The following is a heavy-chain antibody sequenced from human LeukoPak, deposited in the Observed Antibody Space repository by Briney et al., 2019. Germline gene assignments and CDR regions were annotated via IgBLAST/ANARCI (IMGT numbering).Heavy chain of an antibody. D-gene: IGHD3-3*01. CDR1: GFTFSSYS. V-gene: IGHV3-30*03. CDR3: ASTITIFGVAPPDY. J-gene: IGHJ4*02. CDR2: ISYDGSNK. Sequence: GSLRLSCAASGFTFSSYSMNWVRQAPGKGLEWVAVISYDGSNKYYADSVKGRFTISRDNSKNTLYLQMNSLRAEDTAVYYCASTITIFGVAPPDYWGQGTLVTVSS.